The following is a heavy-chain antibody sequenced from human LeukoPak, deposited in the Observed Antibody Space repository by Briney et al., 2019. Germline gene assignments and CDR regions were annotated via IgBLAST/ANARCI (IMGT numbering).Heavy chain of an antibody. CDR2: IYSSGNT. CDR1: GASLSSRTSY. CDR3: ARHVSSVGVAVVITMIDS. D-gene: IGHD2-15*01. V-gene: IGHV4-39*01. Sequence: PSETLSLTCSVSGASLSSRTSYWGWIRQPPGKGLEWIGTIYSSGNTYYNPPLKSRVTISGDTSKNQLSLRVNSVTAADTAVYYCARHVSSVGVAVVITMIDSWGQGILVTVSS. J-gene: IGHJ4*02.